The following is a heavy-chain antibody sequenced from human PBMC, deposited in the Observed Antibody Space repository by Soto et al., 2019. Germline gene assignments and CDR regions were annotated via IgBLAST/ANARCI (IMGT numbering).Heavy chain of an antibody. D-gene: IGHD2-2*01. CDR2: IYSGGST. Sequence: GGSLRLSCAASGFTVSSNYMSWVRQAPEKGLEWVSVIYSGGSTYYADSVKGRFTISRDNSKNTLYLQMNSLRAEDTAVYYCARKGCSSTSCYEAFDYWGQGTLVTVSS. CDR1: GFTVSSNY. CDR3: ARKGCSSTSCYEAFDY. V-gene: IGHV3-66*01. J-gene: IGHJ4*02.